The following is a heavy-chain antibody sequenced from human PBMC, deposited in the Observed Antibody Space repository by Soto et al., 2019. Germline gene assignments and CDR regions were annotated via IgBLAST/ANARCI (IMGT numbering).Heavy chain of an antibody. D-gene: IGHD2-8*01. J-gene: IGHJ4*02. CDR2: IRSKAYGGTT. CDR1: GFTFGDYA. Sequence: GGSLRLSCTASGFTFGDYAMSWVRQAPGRGLEWVGFIRSKAYGGTTEYAASVKGRFTISRDDSKSIAYLQMNSLKTEDTAVYYCTRGYCTSGVCYWGQGTLVTVSS. CDR3: TRGYCTSGVCY. V-gene: IGHV3-49*04.